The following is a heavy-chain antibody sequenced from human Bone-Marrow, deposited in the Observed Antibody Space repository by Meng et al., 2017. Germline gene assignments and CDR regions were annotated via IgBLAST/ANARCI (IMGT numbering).Heavy chain of an antibody. J-gene: IGHJ5*02. CDR2: IYHSGST. D-gene: IGHD1-26*01. CDR1: GGSISSPNW. V-gene: IGHV4-4*02. Sequence: QVAREGAGPGVVKPSGTLSLTCAVSGGSISSPNWWSWVRQPPGRGLEWIGEIYHSGSTTYNPSLLSRVTISVDKSKNQFSLKLSSVTAADTAIYYCARVIYRPSGHNYFDPWGQGTLVTASS. CDR3: ARVIYRPSGHNYFDP.